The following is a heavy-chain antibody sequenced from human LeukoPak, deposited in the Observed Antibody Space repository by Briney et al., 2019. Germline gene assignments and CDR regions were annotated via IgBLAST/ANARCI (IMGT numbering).Heavy chain of an antibody. D-gene: IGHD5-12*01. CDR1: GYTFTSYY. CDR3: ARVGYSGYAPEGYYYYGMDV. CDR2: INPSGGST. Sequence: ASVKVSCKASGYTFTSYYMHWVRQAPGQGLEWMGIINPSGGSTSYAQKFQGRVTMTRDTSTSTVYMELSSLRSEDTAVYYCARVGYSGYAPEGYYYYGMDVWGQGTTVTVSS. J-gene: IGHJ6*02. V-gene: IGHV1-46*01.